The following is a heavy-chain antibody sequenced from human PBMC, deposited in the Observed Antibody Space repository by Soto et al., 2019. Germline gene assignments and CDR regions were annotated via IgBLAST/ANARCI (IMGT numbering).Heavy chain of an antibody. V-gene: IGHV4-30-4*01. J-gene: IGHJ4*02. Sequence: SETLSLTCNVSGGPIKSGDYYWNRLRQPPGKALEWIGYIFYSGTTNYSPSLKSRVAISIDTSKNQFSLSLTSVTAADTAVYYCARAGFSYGHLLFWGQGIRVTVSS. CDR3: ARAGFSYGHLLF. CDR1: GGPIKSGDYY. D-gene: IGHD3-10*01. CDR2: IFYSGTT.